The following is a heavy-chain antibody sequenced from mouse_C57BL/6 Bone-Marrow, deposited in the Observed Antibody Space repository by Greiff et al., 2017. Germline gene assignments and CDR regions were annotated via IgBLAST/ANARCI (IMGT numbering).Heavy chain of an antibody. CDR2: IDPSDSYT. V-gene: IGHV1-69*01. J-gene: IGHJ2*01. CDR1: GYTFTSYW. CDR3: AREWDYPDY. Sequence: QVQLQQPGAELVMPGASVKLSCKASGYTFTSYWMHWVKQRPGQGLEWIGEIDPSDSYTNYNQKFKGKSTLTVDKSSSTAYMQLSSLTSEDSAVYYCAREWDYPDYWGQGTTLTVSA. D-gene: IGHD1-3*01.